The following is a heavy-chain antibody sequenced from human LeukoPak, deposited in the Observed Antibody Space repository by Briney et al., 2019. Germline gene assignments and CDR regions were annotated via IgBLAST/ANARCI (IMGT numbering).Heavy chain of an antibody. CDR3: ARPAYRGSYYDAFDI. J-gene: IGHJ3*02. V-gene: IGHV4-39*01. Sequence: SETLSLTCTVSGGSTSSSSYYWGWIRQPPGKGLEWIGSIYYSGSTYYNPSLKSRVTISVDTSKNKFSLKLNSVTAADTAVYYCARPAYRGSYYDAFDIWGQGTMVTVSS. D-gene: IGHD1-26*01. CDR2: IYYSGST. CDR1: GGSTSSSSYY.